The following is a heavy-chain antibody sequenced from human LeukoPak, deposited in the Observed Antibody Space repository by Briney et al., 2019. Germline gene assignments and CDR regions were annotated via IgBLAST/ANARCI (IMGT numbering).Heavy chain of an antibody. CDR1: GFTFSSYG. J-gene: IGHJ4*02. V-gene: IGHV3-33*01. Sequence: PGRSLRLSCAASGFTFSSYGMHWGRQAPGTGLEWVAVIWYDGSNKYYADSVKGRFAISRDNSKNTLYLQMNSLRAEDTAVYYCARDALSGSYSNYFDYWGQGTLVTVSS. D-gene: IGHD1-26*01. CDR2: IWYDGSNK. CDR3: ARDALSGSYSNYFDY.